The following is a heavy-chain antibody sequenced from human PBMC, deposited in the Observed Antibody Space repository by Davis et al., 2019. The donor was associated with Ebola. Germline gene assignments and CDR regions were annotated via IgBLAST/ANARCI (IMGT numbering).Heavy chain of an antibody. V-gene: IGHV1-18*04. D-gene: IGHD1-7*01. CDR2: ISAYNGNT. J-gene: IGHJ2*01. CDR3: AREALELVYWYFDL. Sequence: ASVKVSCKTSGYTFTGHYIQWVRQAPGQRLEWMGWISAYNGNTNYAQKLQGRVTMTTGTSTSTAYMELRSLRSDDTAVYYCAREALELVYWYFDLWGRGTLVTVSS. CDR1: GYTFTGHY.